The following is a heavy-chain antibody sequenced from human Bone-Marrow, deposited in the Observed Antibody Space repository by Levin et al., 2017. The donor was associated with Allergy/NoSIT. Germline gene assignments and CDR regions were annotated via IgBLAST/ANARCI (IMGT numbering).Heavy chain of an antibody. CDR2: INPDNGGS. CDR1: GYTFTGHY. V-gene: IGHV1-2*06. CDR3: ARSWIKIFNPEFDY. J-gene: IGHJ4*02. D-gene: IGHD2-2*03. Sequence: GESLKISCQASGYTFTGHYIHWVRRASGQGLQWMGRINPDNGGSDYAQNFQDRVIMTRDTSIDTVYLELSNLTSYDTAIYFCARSWIKIFNPEFDYWGQGTLVTVSS.